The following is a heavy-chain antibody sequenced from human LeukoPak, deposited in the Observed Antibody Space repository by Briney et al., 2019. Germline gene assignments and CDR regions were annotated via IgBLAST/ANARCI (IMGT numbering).Heavy chain of an antibody. CDR3: ARHYYDSSGYWSPPGDY. Sequence: SETLSLTCTVSGGSINNASYHWGWVRQPPGKGLEWIGSIYYNGSTYYSPSLKSRLTISVDTSKNHFSLRLTSVTAADTAVYYCARHYYDSSGYWSPPGDYWAQGTRVTVSS. V-gene: IGHV4-39*01. J-gene: IGHJ4*02. CDR1: GGSINNASYH. D-gene: IGHD3-22*01. CDR2: IYYNGST.